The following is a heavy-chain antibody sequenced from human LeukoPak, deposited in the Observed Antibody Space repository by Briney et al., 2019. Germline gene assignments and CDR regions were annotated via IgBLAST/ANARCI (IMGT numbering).Heavy chain of an antibody. D-gene: IGHD3-10*01. CDR3: ARLLWFGEGGHGVDV. V-gene: IGHV4-30-4*01. CDR1: GGSISSDNYQ. Sequence: SETLSLTCTVSGGSISSDNYQWSWTRQPPGKGLEWIGYINYSGSTYYNPSLKSRVTISVDTSKNHFSLKLSSVTAADTAVYYCARLLWFGEGGHGVDVWGQGTTVAVSS. CDR2: INYSGST. J-gene: IGHJ6*02.